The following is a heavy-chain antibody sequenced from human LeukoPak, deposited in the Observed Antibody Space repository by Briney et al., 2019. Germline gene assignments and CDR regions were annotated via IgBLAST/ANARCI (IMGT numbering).Heavy chain of an antibody. CDR3: VREPRDGYNPRAGGSWFDP. V-gene: IGHV4-4*02. Sequence: SETLSLTCAVSGGSISSSNWWSWVRQPPGKGLEWIGEIHHSGSTNYNPSLKSRVTISVDKSTNQFSLKLSSVTAADTAVYYCVREPRDGYNPRAGGSWFDPWGQGTLVTVSS. D-gene: IGHD5-24*01. CDR1: GGSISSSNW. CDR2: IHHSGST. J-gene: IGHJ5*02.